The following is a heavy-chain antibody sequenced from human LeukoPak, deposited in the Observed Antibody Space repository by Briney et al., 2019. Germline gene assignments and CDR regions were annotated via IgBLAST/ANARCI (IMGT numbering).Heavy chain of an antibody. V-gene: IGHV3-21*01. CDR2: ISSGSTYI. J-gene: IGHJ2*01. D-gene: IGHD3-22*01. Sequence: PGGSLRLSCAASGFTFSSYSMNWVRQAPGKGLEWVSSISSGSTYIYYADSVKGRFTISRDNAKNSLYLQIYSLRAEDTAVYYCAGSDTIGYLPREWDYWYFDLWGRGTLVTVSS. CDR1: GFTFSSYS. CDR3: AGSDTIGYLPREWDYWYFDL.